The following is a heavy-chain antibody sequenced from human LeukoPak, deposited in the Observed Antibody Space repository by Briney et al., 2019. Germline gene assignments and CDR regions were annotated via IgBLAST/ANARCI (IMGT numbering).Heavy chain of an antibody. Sequence: GGSLRLSCGASGFTFSTSWMIWVRQAPGKGLEWVANLNQDGSEKYYVDSVKGRFTISGDNGRNSLYLQMDSLRVEDTAVYYCVRGLYGYWGQGTLVTVSS. J-gene: IGHJ4*02. CDR2: LNQDGSEK. CDR3: VRGLYGY. V-gene: IGHV3-7*03. D-gene: IGHD4-17*01. CDR1: GFTFSTSW.